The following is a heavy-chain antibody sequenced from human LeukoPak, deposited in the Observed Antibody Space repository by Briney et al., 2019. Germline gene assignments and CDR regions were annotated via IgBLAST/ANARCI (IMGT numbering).Heavy chain of an antibody. Sequence: GGSLRLPCAASGFTFSSYAMSWVRQAPGKGLEWVSAISGSGGSTYYADSVKGRFTISRDNSKNTLYLQMNSLRAEDTAIYYCAKDITIFGVVTGPWGQGTLVTVSS. CDR3: AKDITIFGVVTGP. CDR2: ISGSGGST. J-gene: IGHJ5*02. V-gene: IGHV3-23*01. CDR1: GFTFSSYA. D-gene: IGHD3-3*01.